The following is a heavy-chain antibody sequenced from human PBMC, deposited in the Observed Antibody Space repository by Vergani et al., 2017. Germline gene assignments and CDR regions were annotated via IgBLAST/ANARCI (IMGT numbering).Heavy chain of an antibody. CDR2: IQFDGSNQ. CDR1: GFTLSNYD. CDR3: AKHFRGWGIDY. J-gene: IGHJ4*02. D-gene: IGHD3-16*01. V-gene: IGHV3-30*02. Sequence: VQLLESGGGLVQPGGSLRLSCATSGFTLSNYDMQWIRQGPGKGLEFVAFIQFDGSNQYYAYSVKGRFTLSRDFSKNTLYLQMNSLRTDDTATYYCAKHFRGWGIDYGGQGTQVIVSS.